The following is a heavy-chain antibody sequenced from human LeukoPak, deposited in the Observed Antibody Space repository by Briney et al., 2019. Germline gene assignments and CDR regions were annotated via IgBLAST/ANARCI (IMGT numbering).Heavy chain of an antibody. CDR2: IYYSGST. CDR1: GGSVSSGSYY. D-gene: IGHD6-13*01. J-gene: IGHJ4*02. V-gene: IGHV4-61*01. Sequence: PSETLSLTCTVSGGSVSSGSYYWSWIRQPPGKGLEWIGYIYYSGSTNYNPSLKSRVTISVDTSKNQVSLKLSSVTAADTAVYYCASYSSSWYYFDYWGQGTLVTVSS. CDR3: ASYSSSWYYFDY.